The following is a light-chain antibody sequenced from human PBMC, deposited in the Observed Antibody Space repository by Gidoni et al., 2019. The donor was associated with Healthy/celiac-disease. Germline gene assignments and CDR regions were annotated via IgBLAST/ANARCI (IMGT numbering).Light chain of an antibody. V-gene: IGKV3-20*01. CDR3: QQYGSSPIT. Sequence: EIVLTQSPGTLSLSPGARATLSCRASQSVSRSYLAGYQQKPGQAPRLLIYGASSRATGLPDRFSGSGSGTDFTLTISRLEPEDFAVYYCQQYGSSPITFGQGTRLEIK. J-gene: IGKJ5*01. CDR1: QSVSRSY. CDR2: GAS.